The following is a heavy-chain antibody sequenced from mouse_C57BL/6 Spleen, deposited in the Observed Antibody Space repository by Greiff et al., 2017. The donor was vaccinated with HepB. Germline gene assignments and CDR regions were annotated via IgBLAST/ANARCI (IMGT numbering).Heavy chain of an antibody. CDR1: GYAFSSSW. CDR3: AREATTRYAMDY. J-gene: IGHJ4*01. CDR2: IYPGDGDT. Sequence: VQLQQSGPELVKPGASVKISCKASGYAFSSSWMNWVKQRPGKGLEWIGRIYPGDGDTNYNGKFKGKATLTADKSSSTAYMQLSSLTSEDSEVYFCAREATTRYAMDYWGQGTSVTVSS. V-gene: IGHV1-82*01. D-gene: IGHD1-1*01.